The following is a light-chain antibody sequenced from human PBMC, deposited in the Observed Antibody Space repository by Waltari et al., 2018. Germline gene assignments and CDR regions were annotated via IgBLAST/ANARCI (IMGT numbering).Light chain of an antibody. V-gene: IGLV7-43*01. J-gene: IGLJ2*01. CDR2: STS. CDR1: TGAVTATYY. CDR3: LLYYRGSWV. Sequence: QTVVTQEPSLTVSPGGTVTLTCASSTGAVTATYYANWFQQKPGQSPTSLIYSTSEKHSCTPARFSGSLLGGKATLTLSGVRPEDEADYDCLLYYRGSWVFGGGTKLTVL.